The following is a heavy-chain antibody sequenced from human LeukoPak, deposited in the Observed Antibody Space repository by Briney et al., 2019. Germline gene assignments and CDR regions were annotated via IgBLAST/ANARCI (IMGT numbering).Heavy chain of an antibody. V-gene: IGHV4-61*02. CDR1: GGSISSGSYY. D-gene: IGHD3-10*01. CDR3: ARGVNYYGSGRVYYFDY. Sequence: SETLSLTCTVSGGSISSGSYYWSWIRQPAGKGLEWIGRIYTSGSTNYNPSLKSRVTISVDTSKNQFSLKLSSVTAADTAVYYCARGVNYYGSGRVYYFDYWGQGTLVTVSS. CDR2: IYTSGST. J-gene: IGHJ4*02.